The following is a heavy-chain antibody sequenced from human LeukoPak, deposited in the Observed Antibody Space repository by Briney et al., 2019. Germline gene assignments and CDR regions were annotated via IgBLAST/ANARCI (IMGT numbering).Heavy chain of an antibody. CDR2: INPRTGDR. D-gene: IGHD2-2*01. Sequence: ASVKVSCKASGYTFTSHDINWVRQASGQGPEWMGWINPRTGDRGYAQKFQGRVTITRSTSMNTAYMELSSLRSEDTAVYYCASAYDYYYGMDVWGQGTTVTVSS. CDR3: ASAYDYYYGMDV. J-gene: IGHJ6*02. CDR1: GYTFTSHD. V-gene: IGHV1-8*01.